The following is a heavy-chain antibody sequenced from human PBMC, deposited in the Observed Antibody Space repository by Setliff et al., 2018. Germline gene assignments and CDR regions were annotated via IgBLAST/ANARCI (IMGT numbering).Heavy chain of an antibody. V-gene: IGHV4-4*08. CDR1: GGSISDFY. J-gene: IGHJ6*03. D-gene: IGHD3-10*01. CDR3: ARDRRDYIGAGSSEIDYYYYYYMDV. CDR2: ISPGRSI. Sequence: PSETLSLTCSVSGGSISDFYWSWIRQPPGKGLEWIGSISPGRSINYNPPLRSRATISGDTSKNQISLNLSSGTAADTAVYYCARDRRDYIGAGSSEIDYYYYYYMDVWGKGTTVTVSS.